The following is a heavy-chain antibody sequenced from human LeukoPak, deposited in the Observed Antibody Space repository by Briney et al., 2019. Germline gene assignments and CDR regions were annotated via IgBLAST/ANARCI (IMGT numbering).Heavy chain of an antibody. D-gene: IGHD4-23*01. J-gene: IGHJ4*02. CDR2: IYYSGST. Sequence: SQTLSLTCTVSGSSISSGDYYWSWIRQPPGKGLEWIGYIYYSGSTYYNPSLKSRVTISVDTSKNQFSLKLSSVTAADTAVYYCARDLLNEGNHLDYWGQGTLVTVSS. V-gene: IGHV4-30-4*01. CDR3: ARDLLNEGNHLDY. CDR1: GSSISSGDYY.